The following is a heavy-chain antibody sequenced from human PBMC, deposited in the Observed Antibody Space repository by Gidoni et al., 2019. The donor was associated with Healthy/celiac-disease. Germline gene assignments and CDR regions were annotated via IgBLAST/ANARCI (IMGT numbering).Heavy chain of an antibody. J-gene: IGHJ4*02. Sequence: EVQLLESGGGWVQLGGSLRLSCAASGSTFRSYAMSWVRQAPGKGLEWISAISGSGGSTYYADSVKGLFTISRDNSKNTLYLQMNSLRAEDTAVYYCAKDGPTVTNPYWGQGTLVTVSS. V-gene: IGHV3-23*01. CDR3: AKDGPTVTNPY. CDR1: GSTFRSYA. CDR2: ISGSGGST. D-gene: IGHD4-17*01.